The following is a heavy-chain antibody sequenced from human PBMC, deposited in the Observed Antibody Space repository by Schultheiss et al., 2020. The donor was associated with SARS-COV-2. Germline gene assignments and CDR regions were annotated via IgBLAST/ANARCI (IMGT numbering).Heavy chain of an antibody. CDR2: IYYSGST. D-gene: IGHD6-13*01. CDR3: ARRVALIAAAGSYWFDP. CDR1: GGSIRSSSYY. V-gene: IGHV4-39*01. J-gene: IGHJ5*02. Sequence: SETLSLTCTVSGGSIRSSSYYWGWIRQPTGKGLEWIGNIYYSGSTYYNPSLKSRVTISVDTSKNQFSLKLSSVTAAETAVYYGARRVALIAAAGSYWFDPWGQRTLVTVSS.